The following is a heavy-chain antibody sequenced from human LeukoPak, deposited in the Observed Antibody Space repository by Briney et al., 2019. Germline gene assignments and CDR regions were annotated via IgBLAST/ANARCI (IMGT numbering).Heavy chain of an antibody. J-gene: IGHJ5*02. CDR3: ARDLLQQHLVHHWFDP. CDR1: GYTFTSYY. CDR2: INPSGGST. Sequence: GASVKVSCKASGYTFTSYYMHWVRQAPGQGLEWMGIINPSGGSTSYAQKFQGRVTMTRDTSTSTVYMELSSLTSDDTAIYYCARDLLQQHLVHHWFDPWGQGTLVTVSS. V-gene: IGHV1-46*01. D-gene: IGHD6-13*01.